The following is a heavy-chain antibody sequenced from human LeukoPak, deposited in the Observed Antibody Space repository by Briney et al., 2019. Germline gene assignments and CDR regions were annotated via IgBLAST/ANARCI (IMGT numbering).Heavy chain of an antibody. D-gene: IGHD3-10*01. CDR3: ARAVGHGSGSPRMDV. Sequence: PGGSLRLSCAVSGFTFSTHSMNWVRQAPGKGLEWVSYIISSSNTIYYADSVKGRFTISRDSAKNSLYLQMNSLRAEDTAVYYCARAVGHGSGSPRMDVWGKGTTVTVSS. V-gene: IGHV3-48*01. CDR2: IISSSNTI. J-gene: IGHJ6*04. CDR1: GFTFSTHS.